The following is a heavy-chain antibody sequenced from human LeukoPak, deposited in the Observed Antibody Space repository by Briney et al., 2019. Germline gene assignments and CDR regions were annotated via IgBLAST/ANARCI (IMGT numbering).Heavy chain of an antibody. CDR2: INHSGST. CDR1: GGSFSGYY. V-gene: IGHV4-34*01. CDR3: ARVTEKQYLPFDS. D-gene: IGHD6-19*01. J-gene: IGHJ4*02. Sequence: SETLSLTCAVYGGSFSGYYWSWIRQPPGKGLEWIGEINHSGSTNYNPSLKSRVTISVDTSKNQFSLQLNSVTPEDAAVYYCARVTEKQYLPFDSWGQGTLVTVSS.